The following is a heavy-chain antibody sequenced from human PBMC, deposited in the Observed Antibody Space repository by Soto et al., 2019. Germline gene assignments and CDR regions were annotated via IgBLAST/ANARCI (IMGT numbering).Heavy chain of an antibody. Sequence: GASVKVSCKASGVTFSSYAISWVRQAPGQGLGWLGGIIPISGTANYAQKFQGRVTITSDTSMSTAYMELSSLRPEDTAVYYCARRCRTVVTPDFDDWGQGTLVTVSS. D-gene: IGHD2-21*02. CDR1: GVTFSSYA. CDR3: ARRCRTVVTPDFDD. V-gene: IGHV1-69*06. CDR2: IIPISGTA. J-gene: IGHJ4*02.